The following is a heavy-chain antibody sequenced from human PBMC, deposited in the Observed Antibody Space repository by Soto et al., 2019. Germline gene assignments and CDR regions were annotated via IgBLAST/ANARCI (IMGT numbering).Heavy chain of an antibody. CDR2: IYNNETF. D-gene: IGHD6-19*01. Sequence: SETLSLTCSVSGAPVSSGSLYFSGIRQPPGKGLELIGFIYNNETFNYNPSLKSRVTLSVDTSKHQFSLKLSSVTAADTAVYYCARVPLRYSSSHNFDSWGQGALVTVSS. CDR3: ARVPLRYSSSHNFDS. CDR1: GAPVSSGSLY. V-gene: IGHV4-61*01. J-gene: IGHJ4*02.